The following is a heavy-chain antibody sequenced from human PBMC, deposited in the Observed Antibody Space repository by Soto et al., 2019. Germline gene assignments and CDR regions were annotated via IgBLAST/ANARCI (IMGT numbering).Heavy chain of an antibody. Sequence: QVQLVQSGAEVKKPGAPVKVSCKASGYNFIAYAIHWVRQAPGQGLEWMGRIDAANGNTRYSQRFEGRVSITRDSSAITVYVEVSSLRLEDTAIYYCAREGDHFGSGTYKAYLDNRGKGNVVTVSS. V-gene: IGHV1-3*01. CDR1: GYNFIAYA. CDR3: AREGDHFGSGTYKAYLDN. J-gene: IGHJ4*02. CDR2: IDAANGNT. D-gene: IGHD3-10*01.